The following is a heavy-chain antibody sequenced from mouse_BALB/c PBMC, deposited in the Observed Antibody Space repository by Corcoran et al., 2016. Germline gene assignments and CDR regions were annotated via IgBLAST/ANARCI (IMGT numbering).Heavy chain of an antibody. D-gene: IGHD4-1*01. CDR3: ANWDCYFYG. J-gene: IGHJ1*01. CDR2: IDPANGNT. V-gene: IGHV14-3*02. CDR1: GFNIKDNY. Sequence: EVQLQQSGAELEKPGASVKLSCTASGFNIKDNYMNWVKQRPEQGMEGSGRIDPANGNTKYDPKFQSKDTITAETSTNTACMQLSSMTSDDTTVYDCANWDCYFYGGVAGTTVTVSS.